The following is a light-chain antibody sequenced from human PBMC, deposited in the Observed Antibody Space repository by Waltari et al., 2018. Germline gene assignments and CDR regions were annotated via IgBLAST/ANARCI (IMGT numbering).Light chain of an antibody. CDR3: LQLSSYPLT. J-gene: IGKJ4*01. CDR1: QGIDTY. V-gene: IGKV1-9*01. CDR2: AAS. Sequence: DIQLTQSPSFLSASVGDRVTITCRASQGIDTYLAWYQQRTGKAPNLLIYAASTLQSGIPSRFSGSGSGTEFTLTISSLQPEDFATYYCLQLSSYPLTFGGGTKVEIK.